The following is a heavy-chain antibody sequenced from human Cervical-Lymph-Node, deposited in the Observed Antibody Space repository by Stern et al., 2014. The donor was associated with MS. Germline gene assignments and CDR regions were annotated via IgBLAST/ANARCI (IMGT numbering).Heavy chain of an antibody. CDR1: GGSISSRY. CDR2: ISHSGDT. V-gene: IGHV4-59*08. CDR3: ARLSTAVDF. J-gene: IGHJ4*02. Sequence: DQLVESGPGLVKPSETLSLTCAVSGGSISSRYWGWIRQPPGKGLEWIGLISHSGDTKYNPSLKSRVTISLDTSKNQFSLKVTSVTAADTAVYYCARLSTAVDFWGQGTLVTVSS.